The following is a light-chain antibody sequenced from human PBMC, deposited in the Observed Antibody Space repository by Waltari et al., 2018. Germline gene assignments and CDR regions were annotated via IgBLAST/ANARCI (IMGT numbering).Light chain of an antibody. Sequence: DIVLTQSPGTLSLSLGERATISCRTSQRVGRTLAWYQQKPGQAPRLLIYGASSRATGIPDRFSGSGSGTDFSLTISRLEPEDFAVYYCQHYVRLPVTFGQGTKVEIK. J-gene: IGKJ1*01. CDR3: QHYVRLPVT. V-gene: IGKV3-20*01. CDR2: GAS. CDR1: QRVGRT.